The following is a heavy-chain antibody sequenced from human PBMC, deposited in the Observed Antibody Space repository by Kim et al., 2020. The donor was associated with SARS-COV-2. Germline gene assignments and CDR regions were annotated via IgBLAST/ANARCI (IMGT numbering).Heavy chain of an antibody. Sequence: GGSLRLSCAASGFTFSSYAMHWVRQAPGKGLEWVAVISYDGSNKYYADSVKGRFTISRDNSKNTLYLQMNSLRAEDTAVYYCAREAHPITMIVVAFFDYWGQGTLVTVSS. CDR2: ISYDGSNK. CDR1: GFTFSSYA. V-gene: IGHV3-30*04. J-gene: IGHJ4*02. CDR3: AREAHPITMIVVAFFDY. D-gene: IGHD3-22*01.